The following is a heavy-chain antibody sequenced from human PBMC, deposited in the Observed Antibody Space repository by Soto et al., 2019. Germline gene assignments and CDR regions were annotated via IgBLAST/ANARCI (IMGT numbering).Heavy chain of an antibody. CDR3: ARCRPGTTGTTRNWFDP. V-gene: IGHV4-59*01. J-gene: IGHJ5*02. CDR2: IYYSGST. D-gene: IGHD1-1*01. CDR1: GGSISSYY. Sequence: SETLSLTCTVSGGSISSYYWSWIRQPPGKGLEWIGYIYYSGSTNYNPSPKSRVTISVDTSKNQFSLKLSSVTAADTAVYSCARCRPGTTGTTRNWFDPWGQGTLVTVSS.